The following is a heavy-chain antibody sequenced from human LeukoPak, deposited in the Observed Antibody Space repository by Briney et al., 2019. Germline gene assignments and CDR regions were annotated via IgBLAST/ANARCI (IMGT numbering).Heavy chain of an antibody. V-gene: IGHV1-45*03. J-gene: IGHJ4*02. CDR2: ITPFNGNT. CDR1: GYTFTYRY. Sequence: ASVKVSCKAYGYTFTYRYLHWVRQAPRQALEWMGWITPFNGNTNYAQKFQDRVTITRDRSMSTAYMELSTLRSEDTAMYYCVGSSGWYLGYWGQGTLVTVSS. CDR3: VGSSGWYLGY. D-gene: IGHD6-19*01.